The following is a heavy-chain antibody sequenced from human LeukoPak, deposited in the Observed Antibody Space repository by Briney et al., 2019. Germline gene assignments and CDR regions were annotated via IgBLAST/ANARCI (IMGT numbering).Heavy chain of an antibody. Sequence: SVRVSCKASGGTFSSYAISWVRQAPGQGLEWMGGIIPIFGTANYAQKFQGRVTITADESTSTAYMELSSLRSEDTAVYYCARETLGPNGRYAFDIWGQGTMVTVSS. J-gene: IGHJ3*02. CDR3: ARETLGPNGRYAFDI. D-gene: IGHD3-16*01. CDR1: GGTFSSYA. CDR2: IIPIFGTA. V-gene: IGHV1-69*13.